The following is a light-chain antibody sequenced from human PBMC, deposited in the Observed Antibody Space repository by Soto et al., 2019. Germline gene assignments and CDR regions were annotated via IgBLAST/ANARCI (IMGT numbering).Light chain of an antibody. J-gene: IGKJ1*01. CDR3: QHYNTWPRT. Sequence: EIVMTQSPDTLSVSLGQGATLSCRASQPISRNLAWYQQKPGQAPRLLIYGASTRATDIPGRFSGGGSGTEFTLTISSLQSEDFAIYFCQHYNTWPRTFGQGTKVDIK. V-gene: IGKV3-15*01. CDR1: QPISRN. CDR2: GAS.